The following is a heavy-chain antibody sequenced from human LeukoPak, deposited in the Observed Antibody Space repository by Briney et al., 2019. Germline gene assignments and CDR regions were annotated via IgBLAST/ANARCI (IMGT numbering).Heavy chain of an antibody. CDR1: GGSISSYY. D-gene: IGHD3-10*01. Sequence: SETLSLTCTVSGGSISSYYWSWIRQPPGKGLEWIGYIYYSGSTNYNPSLKSRVTISVDTSKNQFSLKLSSVTAADTAVYYCAREDYGSGIAFDYWGQGTLVTVSS. J-gene: IGHJ4*02. V-gene: IGHV4-59*01. CDR2: IYYSGST. CDR3: AREDYGSGIAFDY.